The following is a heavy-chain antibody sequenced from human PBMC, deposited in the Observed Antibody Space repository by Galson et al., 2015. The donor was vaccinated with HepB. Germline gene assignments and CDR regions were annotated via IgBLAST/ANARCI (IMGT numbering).Heavy chain of an antibody. J-gene: IGHJ2*01. CDR1: GSGFRFSDHY. Sequence: SLRLSCAASGSGFRFSDHYLDWVRQPTGKGLEWVSAIGVGGDTYYPGSVKGRFTISRENAKNTLYLQMNGLRAGDTAVYYCARETYDGDSPGWSFDLWGRGTLVTVSS. CDR3: ARETYDGDSPGWSFDL. D-gene: IGHD4-17*01. V-gene: IGHV3-13*01. CDR2: IGVGGDT.